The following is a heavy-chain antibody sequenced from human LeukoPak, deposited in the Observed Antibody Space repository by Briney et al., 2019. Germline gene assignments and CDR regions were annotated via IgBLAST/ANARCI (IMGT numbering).Heavy chain of an antibody. V-gene: IGHV3-30*19. J-gene: IGHJ4*02. D-gene: IGHD6-19*01. CDR2: ISYDGSNK. CDR1: GFTFSSYG. Sequence: GGSLRLSCAASGFTFSSYGMHWVRQAPGKGLEWVAAISYDGSNKYYADSVKGRFTISRDNSKNTLYLQMNSLRAEDTAVFYCARGGGSGWSHFDYWGQGTLVTVSS. CDR3: ARGGGSGWSHFDY.